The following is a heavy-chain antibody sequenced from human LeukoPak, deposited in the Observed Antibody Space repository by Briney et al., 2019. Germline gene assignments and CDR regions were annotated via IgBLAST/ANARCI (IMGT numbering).Heavy chain of an antibody. D-gene: IGHD6-13*01. Sequence: GGSLRLSCAASGFIFSSYSMSWVRQAPGKGLEWVSVITGSGGNTYYADSVKGRFTISKDNSKNTVYLQMSSLRVDDTAVYYCAKAASSSWPSYYYGMDVWGQGTTVTVS. J-gene: IGHJ6*02. CDR2: ITGSGGNT. CDR3: AKAASSSWPSYYYGMDV. CDR1: GFIFSSYS. V-gene: IGHV3-23*01.